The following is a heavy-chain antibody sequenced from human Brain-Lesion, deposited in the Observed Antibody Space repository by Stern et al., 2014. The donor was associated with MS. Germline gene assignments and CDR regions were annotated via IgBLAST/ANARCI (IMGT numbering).Heavy chain of an antibody. J-gene: IGHJ5*02. Sequence: QLQLQESGPGLVKPSETLSLTCTVAGGSVSSTSYAWAWIRQPPGKGLEWIGTIYYSGNTYYSPSLKSRLTLSLDTSTNQLSLQRGSVTAADTAVYYCAGEEDIRYCSGGSCTGNWFDPWGQGTLVTVSS. CDR1: GGSVSSTSYA. CDR2: IYYSGNT. V-gene: IGHV4-39*01. D-gene: IGHD2-15*01. CDR3: AGEEDIRYCSGGSCTGNWFDP.